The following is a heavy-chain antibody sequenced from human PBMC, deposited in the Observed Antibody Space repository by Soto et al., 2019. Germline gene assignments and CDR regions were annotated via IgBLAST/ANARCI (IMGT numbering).Heavy chain of an antibody. Sequence: QAQLVESGGGVVQPGRSLRLSCAASGFNFSIYAMHWVRRAPGKGLDWVAVISYDGSQKYYADSVKGRFTISRDNTKNTVYLRMDSLRAEDTAVYYCATDVDYTPFDYWGQGTLGTVSA. CDR2: ISYDGSQK. V-gene: IGHV3-30*04. CDR3: ATDVDYTPFDY. CDR1: GFNFSIYA. J-gene: IGHJ4*02. D-gene: IGHD4-4*01.